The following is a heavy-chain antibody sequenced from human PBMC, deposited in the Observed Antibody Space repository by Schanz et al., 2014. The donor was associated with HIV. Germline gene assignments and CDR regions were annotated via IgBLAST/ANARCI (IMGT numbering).Heavy chain of an antibody. CDR1: RFTFRSFG. V-gene: IGHV3-30*03. Sequence: QVQLVESGGGLVKPGGSLRLSCAASRFTFRSFGMHWVRQAPGKGLEWVTVISNDGSNKYYTDSVKGRFTTSRDNAKNTLYLQMNSLRVEDTAVYYCARETVNYYYGMDAWGQGTTVTVSS. J-gene: IGHJ6*02. CDR3: ARETVNYYYGMDA. D-gene: IGHD4-4*01. CDR2: ISNDGSNK.